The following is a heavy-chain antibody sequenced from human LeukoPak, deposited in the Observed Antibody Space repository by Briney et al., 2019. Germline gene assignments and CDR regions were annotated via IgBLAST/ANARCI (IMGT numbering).Heavy chain of an antibody. CDR2: XXYDGYNK. V-gene: IGHV3-33*01. D-gene: IGHD3-10*01. J-gene: IGHJ4*02. CDR3: ARVSHYGSGYYYTLAY. Sequence: GGSLRLSCAASGFIFSNYGMHWVRQAPGKGLEWVAGXXYDGYNKFYADSAKGRFTISRDNSKNTLYLQMSSLRAEDTALYYCARVSHYGSGYYYTLAYWGQGTLVTVSS. CDR1: GFIFSNYG.